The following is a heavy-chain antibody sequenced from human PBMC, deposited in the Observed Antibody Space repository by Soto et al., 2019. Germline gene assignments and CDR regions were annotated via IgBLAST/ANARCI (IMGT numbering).Heavy chain of an antibody. V-gene: IGHV1-69*01. D-gene: IGHD6-13*01. J-gene: IGHJ4*02. CDR1: GGTFSSYA. Sequence: QVQLVQSGAEVKKPGSSVKVSCKASGGTFSSYAISWVRQAPGQGLEWMGGIIPIFGTANYAQKFQGRVTITADESTRTAYMELSSLRSEDTAVYYCARLREAAAGAYYFDYWGQGTLVTVSS. CDR3: ARLREAAAGAYYFDY. CDR2: IIPIFGTA.